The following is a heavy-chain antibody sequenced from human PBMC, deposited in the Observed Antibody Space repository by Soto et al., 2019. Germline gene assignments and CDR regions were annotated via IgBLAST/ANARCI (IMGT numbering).Heavy chain of an antibody. V-gene: IGHV4-59*01. Sequence: SETLSLTCTVSGGSISSYYWSWIRQPPGKGLEWIGYIYYSGSTNYNPSLKSRVTISVDTSKNQFSLKLSSVTAADTAVYYCARGATKDWFDPWGQGTLVTVSS. CDR1: GGSISSYY. J-gene: IGHJ5*02. CDR2: IYYSGST. CDR3: ARGATKDWFDP. D-gene: IGHD1-26*01.